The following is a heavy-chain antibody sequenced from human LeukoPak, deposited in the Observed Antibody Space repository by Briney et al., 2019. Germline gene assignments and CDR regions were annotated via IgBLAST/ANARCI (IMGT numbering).Heavy chain of an antibody. CDR2: ITSSGTYI. CDR1: GFTFSSYW. J-gene: IGHJ4*02. Sequence: GGSLRLSCAASGFTFSSYWMNWVRQAPGKAMDWVSSITSSGTYIFYADSVKGRFTISRDNAKNSLYLQMNSLRAEDTALYYCAKDHEYYDSSGSLDYWGQGTLVTVSS. V-gene: IGHV3-21*04. D-gene: IGHD3-22*01. CDR3: AKDHEYYDSSGSLDY.